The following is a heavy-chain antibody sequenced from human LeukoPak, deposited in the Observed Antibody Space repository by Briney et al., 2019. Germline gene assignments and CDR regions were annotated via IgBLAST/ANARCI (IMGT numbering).Heavy chain of an antibody. D-gene: IGHD4-11*01. J-gene: IGHJ6*03. V-gene: IGHV4-59*01. CDR3: ARTSGMSTVYYYYMDV. CDR2: IFYSGSS. Sequence: SETLSLTCTVSGGSISSYYWSWIRQPPGKGLEWIGYIFYSGSSNYNPSLKSRVTISVDTSKNQFSLKITSVTTADTALYYCARTSGMSTVYYYYMDVWGKGTTVIVSS. CDR1: GGSISSYY.